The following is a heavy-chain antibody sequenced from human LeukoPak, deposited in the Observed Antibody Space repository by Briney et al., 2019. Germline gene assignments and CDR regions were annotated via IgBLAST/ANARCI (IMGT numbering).Heavy chain of an antibody. CDR1: GYSFTSYW. J-gene: IGHJ4*02. CDR3: ARQTTVTTVDD. D-gene: IGHD4-17*01. Sequence: GESLKISCKGSGYSFTSYWIGWVRQLPGKGLEWMGIIYPGDSDTRYSPSFQGQVTISADKSISTAYLQWSSLKASDTATYYCARQTTVTTVDDWGQGTLVTVSS. V-gene: IGHV5-51*01. CDR2: IYPGDSDT.